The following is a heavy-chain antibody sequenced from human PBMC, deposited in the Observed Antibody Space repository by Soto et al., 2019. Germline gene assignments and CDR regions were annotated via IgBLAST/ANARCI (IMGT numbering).Heavy chain of an antibody. Sequence: QVQLVQSGAEVKKPGASVKVSCEASGYTFTKYGITWVRQAPGQGLEWMGWISTYNGNTNYAPKFQGRVTMTTETSXXTADMELRSLRSDDTAVYYCARGDWNDRIYYGLDVWGQGTTVIVSS. J-gene: IGHJ6*02. D-gene: IGHD1-1*01. V-gene: IGHV1-18*01. CDR1: GYTFTKYG. CDR2: ISTYNGNT. CDR3: ARGDWNDRIYYGLDV.